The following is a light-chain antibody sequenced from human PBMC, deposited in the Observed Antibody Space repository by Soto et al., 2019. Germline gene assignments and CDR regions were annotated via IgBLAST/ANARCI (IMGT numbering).Light chain of an antibody. CDR1: QSIAYSDGNTY. J-gene: IGKJ2*01. V-gene: IGKV2-30*01. CDR2: KVS. Sequence: DVVMTQSPLSLPVTLGQPASISCRSSQSIAYSDGNTYLNWFQQRPDQSPRRLIYKVSNRDSGVPDRFSGSGSGTDFTLKISRVEAEDVGVYYCMQGTHWPPYTFGQGNKLEIK. CDR3: MQGTHWPPYT.